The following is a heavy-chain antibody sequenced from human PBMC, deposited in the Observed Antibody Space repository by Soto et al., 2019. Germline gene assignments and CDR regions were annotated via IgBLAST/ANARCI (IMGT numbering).Heavy chain of an antibody. D-gene: IGHD3-10*01. CDR1: GFTFSSYA. Sequence: EVELLESGGGLVQPGGSLRLSCAASGFTFSSYAMSWVRQAPGKGLEWVSAISGSGGSTYYADSVKGRFTISRDNSKNTLYLQMNSLRAEDTAVYYCAKIYGHLRAFDYWGQGTLVTVSS. CDR2: ISGSGGST. V-gene: IGHV3-23*01. CDR3: AKIYGHLRAFDY. J-gene: IGHJ4*02.